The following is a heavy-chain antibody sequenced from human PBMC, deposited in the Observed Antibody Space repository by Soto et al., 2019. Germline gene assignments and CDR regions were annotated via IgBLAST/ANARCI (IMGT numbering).Heavy chain of an antibody. Sequence: GGSLSLSCAASGFTFSSYSMSWVRQAPGKGLEWVSSISSSSNKYYADSVKGRFTISRDNSKNTLYLQMNSLRAEDTAVYYCARDDYYGSGSYFDYWGQGTLVTVSS. CDR3: ARDDYYGSGSYFDY. CDR2: ISSSSNK. D-gene: IGHD3-10*01. CDR1: GFTFSSYS. J-gene: IGHJ4*02. V-gene: IGHV3-21*01.